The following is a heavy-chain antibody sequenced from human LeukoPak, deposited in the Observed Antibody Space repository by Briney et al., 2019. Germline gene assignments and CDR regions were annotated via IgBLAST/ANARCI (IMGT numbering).Heavy chain of an antibody. D-gene: IGHD3/OR15-3a*01. V-gene: IGHV3-48*01. CDR2: ITSSSNTI. CDR3: ARDGHYYYYYMDV. J-gene: IGHJ6*03. Sequence: PGGSLRLSCAASGFTFSSYSMNWVRQAPGKGLEWVSYITSSSNTIYYADSVKGRFTISRDNAKNSLYLQMNSLRAEDTAVYYCARDGHYYYYYMDVWGKGTTVTVSS. CDR1: GFTFSSYS.